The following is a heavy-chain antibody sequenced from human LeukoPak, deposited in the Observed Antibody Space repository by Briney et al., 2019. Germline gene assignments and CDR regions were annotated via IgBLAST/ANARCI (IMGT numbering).Heavy chain of an antibody. CDR1: GFTFTNAY. V-gene: IGHV3-15*01. CDR3: TDYDS. J-gene: IGHJ4*02. CDR2: IKSKTDGGTT. Sequence: GGSLRLSCAAPGFTFTNAYMNWVRQAPGKGLEWVGRIKSKTDGGTTNYAAPAKGRFTISRDDSKNTLFLQMDSLKTEDTAIYYCTDYDSWGQGTLVTVSS.